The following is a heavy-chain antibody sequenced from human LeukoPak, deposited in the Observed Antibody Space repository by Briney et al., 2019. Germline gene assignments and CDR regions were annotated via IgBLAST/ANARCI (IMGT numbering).Heavy chain of an antibody. CDR2: ISANSLHI. D-gene: IGHD3-10*01. J-gene: IGHJ4*02. CDR3: VGPDSQFDC. Sequence: GGSLRLSCAASGFTFNDESMNWVRQAPGKGLEWVSSISANSLHIFYADSVRGRFTISRDNAKNSLYLQMNNLRVEDTAVYYCVGPDSQFDCWGQGTLVTASS. V-gene: IGHV3-21*01. CDR1: GFTFNDES.